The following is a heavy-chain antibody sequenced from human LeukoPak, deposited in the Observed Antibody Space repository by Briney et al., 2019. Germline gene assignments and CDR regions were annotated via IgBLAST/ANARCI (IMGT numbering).Heavy chain of an antibody. CDR2: VCGSGGNT. J-gene: IGHJ3*02. Sequence: PGGSLRLSCAASGFTFSSYAMSWVRQAPGKGLEWVSGVCGSGGNTHYADSVKGRFTISRDNSKNTLYVQMNSLRAEDAAVYYCAKPRTYLDAFDIWGQGTMVTVSS. CDR3: AKPRTYLDAFDI. V-gene: IGHV3-23*01. CDR1: GFTFSSYA.